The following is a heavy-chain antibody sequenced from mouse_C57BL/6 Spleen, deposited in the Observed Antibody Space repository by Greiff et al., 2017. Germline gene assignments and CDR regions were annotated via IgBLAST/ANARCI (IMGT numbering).Heavy chain of an antibody. J-gene: IGHJ4*01. CDR1: GYTFTSYW. Sequence: QVQLQQPGAELVKPGASVKVSCKASGYTFTSYWMHWVKPRPGQGLEWIGRIHPSDSDTNYNQKFKGKATLTVDKSSRTAYMQLSSLTSEDSAVYYGAIDAYYYGSGYAMDYWGQGTSVTVSS. CDR2: IHPSDSDT. D-gene: IGHD1-1*01. V-gene: IGHV1-74*01. CDR3: AIDAYYYGSGYAMDY.